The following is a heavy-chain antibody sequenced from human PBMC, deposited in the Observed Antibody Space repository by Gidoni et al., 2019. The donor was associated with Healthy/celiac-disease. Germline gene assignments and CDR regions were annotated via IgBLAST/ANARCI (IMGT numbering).Heavy chain of an antibody. CDR2: IRYEGSNK. V-gene: IGHV3-30*02. J-gene: IGHJ6*03. CDR3: AKVLRGGVVIPYYYMDV. Sequence: QVQLVESGGGVVQPGGSLRLSCAASGFTFSSYGMHWVRQAPGKGLVWVAFIRYEGSNKYYAESVKGRFTISRDNSKNTLYLQMNSLRAEDTAVYYCAKVLRGGVVIPYYYMDVWGKGTTVTVSS. CDR1: GFTFSSYG. D-gene: IGHD3-3*01.